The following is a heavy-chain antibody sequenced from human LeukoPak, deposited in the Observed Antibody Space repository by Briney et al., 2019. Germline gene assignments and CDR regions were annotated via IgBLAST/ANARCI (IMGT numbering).Heavy chain of an antibody. D-gene: IGHD1-26*01. Sequence: PGGSLRLSCAASGFTLSSYAMSWVRQAPGKGLEWVSGISWNSGSTSYADSVKGRFTVSRDNAKNTLYLQMNSLRAEDTAVYYCARATGSYYSLGYWGQGTLVTVSS. CDR3: ARATGSYYSLGY. CDR1: GFTLSSYA. J-gene: IGHJ4*02. V-gene: IGHV3-23*01. CDR2: ISWNSGST.